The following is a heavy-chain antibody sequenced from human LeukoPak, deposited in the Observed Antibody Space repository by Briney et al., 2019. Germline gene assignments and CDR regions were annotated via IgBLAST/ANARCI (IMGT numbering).Heavy chain of an antibody. J-gene: IGHJ4*02. CDR2: MKEDGSEI. CDR1: GFRFNVQT. CDR3: ARGEATRGRFEN. V-gene: IGHV3-7*01. D-gene: IGHD1-26*01. Sequence: GGSLRLSCAASGFRFNVQTMSWVRQAPGKGLDWVASMKEDGSEIYYVDSVKGRFTISRDNSKNSLYLQMNSLRPEDTGVYYCARGEATRGRFENWGQGNLVTVSP.